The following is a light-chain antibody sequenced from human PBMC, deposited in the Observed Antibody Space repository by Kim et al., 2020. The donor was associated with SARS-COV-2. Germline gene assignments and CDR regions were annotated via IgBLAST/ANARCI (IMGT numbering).Light chain of an antibody. CDR3: CSFAGTYTFYV. V-gene: IGLV2-11*01. Sequence: QSALTQPRSVSGSPGQSVTISCTGTSSDVGGYIHVSWYQQHPDKAPKLLIYDVTKRPSGVPDRFSGSKSGNTASLTISGLQAEDEADYFCCSFAGTYTFYVFGSGTSVTVL. CDR1: SSDVGGYIH. CDR2: DVT. J-gene: IGLJ1*01.